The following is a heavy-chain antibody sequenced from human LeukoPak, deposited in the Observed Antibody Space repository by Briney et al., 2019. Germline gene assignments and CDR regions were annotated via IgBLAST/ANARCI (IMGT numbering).Heavy chain of an antibody. Sequence: GESLKISCKGSGYSFTSYWIGWVRQMPGKGLEWMGIIYPGDSDTRYSPSFQGQVTISADKSISTAYLQWSSLKASDTAMYYCARSVDYVWGSYRYTLHALDYWGQGTLVTVSS. CDR1: GYSFTSYW. D-gene: IGHD3-16*02. J-gene: IGHJ4*02. CDR2: IYPGDSDT. CDR3: ARSVDYVWGSYRYTLHALDY. V-gene: IGHV5-51*01.